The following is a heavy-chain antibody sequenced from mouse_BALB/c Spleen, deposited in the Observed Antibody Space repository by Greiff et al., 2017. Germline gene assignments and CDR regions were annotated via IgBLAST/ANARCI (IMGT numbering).Heavy chain of an antibody. Sequence: QVQLQQSGAELVKPGASVKMSCKASGYTFTSYWINWVKQRPGQGLEWIGDIYPGRGITNYNEKFKSKATLTLDTSSSTAYMQLSSLTSEDSAVYYCSRGTGYGSAMDYWGQGTSVTVSS. CDR3: SRGTGYGSAMDY. V-gene: IGHV1-55*01. CDR2: IYPGRGIT. CDR1: GYTFTSYW. D-gene: IGHD1-1*01. J-gene: IGHJ4*01.